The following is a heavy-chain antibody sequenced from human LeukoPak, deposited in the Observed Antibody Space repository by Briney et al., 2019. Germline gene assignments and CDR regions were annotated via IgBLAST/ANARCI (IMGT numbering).Heavy chain of an antibody. J-gene: IGHJ4*02. V-gene: IGHV4-34*01. CDR1: GGSFNGYY. CDR3: ARGNDTAAGLY. Sequence: KPSETLSLKCAVYGGSFNGYYWRWLRQPPGKGREWSGEINHSASTNYNPSLKSRVSISVDSSKNHFSLKVSPVTAAATAVYYCARGNDTAAGLYWGQGTLVTVSS. CDR2: INHSAST. D-gene: IGHD6-13*01.